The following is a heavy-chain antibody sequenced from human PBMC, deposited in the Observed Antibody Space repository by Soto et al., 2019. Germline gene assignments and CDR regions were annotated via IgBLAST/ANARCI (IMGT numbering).Heavy chain of an antibody. J-gene: IGHJ4*02. Sequence: QVQLVESGGGVVQPGRSLRLSCAASGFTFSSYGMHWVRQAPGKGLEWVAVIWYDGSNKYYADSVKGRFTISRDNSKNKLYLQMNSLRAEDTAVYYCARDGSGAAAGTIDYWGQGTLVTVPS. V-gene: IGHV3-33*01. CDR2: IWYDGSNK. CDR1: GFTFSSYG. D-gene: IGHD6-13*01. CDR3: ARDGSGAAAGTIDY.